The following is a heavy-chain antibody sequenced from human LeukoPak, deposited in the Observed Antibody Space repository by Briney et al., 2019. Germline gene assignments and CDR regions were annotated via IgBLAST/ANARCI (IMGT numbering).Heavy chain of an antibody. V-gene: IGHV3-13*01. CDR3: ARASSGRTVRPYYFDY. D-gene: IGHD6-19*01. J-gene: IGHJ4*02. CDR1: GFTFSSYD. Sequence: GGSLRLSCAASGFTFSSYDMHWVRQATGKGLEWVSSIGTAGDTYYPGSVKGRFTISRENAKNSLYLQMNSLRAGDTAVYYCARASSGRTVRPYYFDYWGQGTLVTVSS. CDR2: IGTAGDT.